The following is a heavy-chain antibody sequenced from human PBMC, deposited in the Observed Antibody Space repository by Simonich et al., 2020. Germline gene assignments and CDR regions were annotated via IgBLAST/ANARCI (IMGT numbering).Heavy chain of an antibody. V-gene: IGHV3-30*18. J-gene: IGHJ3*02. CDR1: GFTFSSYG. Sequence: QVQLVESGGGVVQPGRSLRLSCAASGFTFSSYGMHWVRQAPGKGLEWVAVIWYDGSNKYYAYSVKVRLTISRDNSKNTLYLQMNSLRAEDTAMYYCAKDLYYYGTSPWNAFDIWGQGTMVTVSS. CDR2: IWYDGSNK. CDR3: AKDLYYYGTSPWNAFDI. D-gene: IGHD3-10*01.